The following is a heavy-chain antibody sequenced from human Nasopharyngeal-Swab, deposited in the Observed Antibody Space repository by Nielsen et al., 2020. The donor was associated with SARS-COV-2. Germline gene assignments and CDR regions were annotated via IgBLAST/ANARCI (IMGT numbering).Heavy chain of an antibody. CDR3: ARDSSWGRDGYYRGDY. V-gene: IGHV3-21*01. CDR2: ISSSSSYI. Sequence: VRQAPGKGLEWVSSISSSSSYIYYADSVEGRFTISRDNAKNSLYLQMNSLRAEDTAVYYCARDSSWGRDGYYRGDYWGQGTLVTVSS. J-gene: IGHJ4*02. D-gene: IGHD5-24*01.